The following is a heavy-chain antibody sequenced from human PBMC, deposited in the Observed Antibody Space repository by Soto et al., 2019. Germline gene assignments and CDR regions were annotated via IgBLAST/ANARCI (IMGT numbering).Heavy chain of an antibody. CDR2: ISAYNGNT. CDR1: GYTFTSYG. D-gene: IGHD6-19*01. J-gene: IGHJ3*02. Sequence: GSVKVSCKASGYTFTSYGISWVRQAPGQGLEWMGRISAYNGNTTYAQKLQGRVTMTTATPTSPAYMELRSLRSDDTAVYYCARVSRSIAVAGTSDIWGQGTMVTVS. V-gene: IGHV1-18*01. CDR3: ARVSRSIAVAGTSDI.